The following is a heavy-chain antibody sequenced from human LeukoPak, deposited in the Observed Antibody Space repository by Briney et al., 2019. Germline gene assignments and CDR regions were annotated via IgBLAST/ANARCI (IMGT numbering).Heavy chain of an antibody. CDR2: IYYSGST. CDR3: ASSHDYGDYGGAFDI. Sequence: PSETLSLTCTVSGGSISSGDYYWSWIRQPPGKGLEWIGYIYYSGSTYYYPSLKSRVTISVDTSKNQFSLKLSSVTAADTAVYYCASSHDYGDYGGAFDIWGQGTMVTV. V-gene: IGHV4-30-4*01. CDR1: GGSISSGDYY. J-gene: IGHJ3*02. D-gene: IGHD4-17*01.